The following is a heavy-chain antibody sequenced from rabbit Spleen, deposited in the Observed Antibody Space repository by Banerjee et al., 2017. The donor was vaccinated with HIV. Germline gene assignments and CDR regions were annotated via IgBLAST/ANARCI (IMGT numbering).Heavy chain of an antibody. J-gene: IGHJ6*01. CDR2: IYTSSGST. D-gene: IGHD8-1*01. Sequence: QEQLVESGGGLGQPEGSLPLPCTASAFSFSWSDYMCLVLTAPGKGLEWIACIYTSSGSTWYASWAKGRFTISKTSSTTVTLQMTSLTVADTATYFCARDTGSSFSSYGMDLWVPGTLVTVS. CDR1: AFSFSWSDY. CDR3: ARDTGSSFSSYGMDL. V-gene: IGHV1S45*01.